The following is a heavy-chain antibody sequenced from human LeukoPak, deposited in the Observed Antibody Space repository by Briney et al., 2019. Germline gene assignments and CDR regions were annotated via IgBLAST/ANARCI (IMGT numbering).Heavy chain of an antibody. D-gene: IGHD6-13*01. CDR3: ARDDVAAGTLDY. J-gene: IGHJ4*02. Sequence: PSETLSLTCTVSGGSISSHYWSWIRQPPGKGLEWIGYIYYSGSTNYNPSLKSRVTISVDTSKNQFSLKLSSVTAADTAVYYCARDDVAAGTLDYWGQGTLVTVSS. CDR2: IYYSGST. CDR1: GGSISSHY. V-gene: IGHV4-59*11.